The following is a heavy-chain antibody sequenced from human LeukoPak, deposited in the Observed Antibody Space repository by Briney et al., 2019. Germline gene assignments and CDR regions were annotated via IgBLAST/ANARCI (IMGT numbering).Heavy chain of an antibody. CDR2: IYCSGST. Sequence: SETLSLTCTVSGGSISSGGYYWSWSRQHPGKGLEWIGYIYCSGSTYYNPSLKSRVTISVDTSKNQFSLKLSSVTAADTAVYYCARDPTGENWFDHWGQGTLVTVSS. J-gene: IGHJ5*02. D-gene: IGHD3-16*01. CDR3: ARDPTGENWFDH. V-gene: IGHV4-31*03. CDR1: GGSISSGGYY.